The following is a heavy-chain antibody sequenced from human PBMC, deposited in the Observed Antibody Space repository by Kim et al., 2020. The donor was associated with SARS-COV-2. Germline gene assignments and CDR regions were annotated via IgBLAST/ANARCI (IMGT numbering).Heavy chain of an antibody. CDR3: ARGGFSGSYYNWFDP. D-gene: IGHD1-26*01. Sequence: SETLSLTCTVSGGSVSSGSYYWSWIRQPPGKGLEWIGYIYYSGSTNYNPSLKSRVTISVDTSKNQFSLKLSSVTAADTAVYYCARGGFSGSYYNWFDPWG. V-gene: IGHV4-61*01. CDR2: IYYSGST. CDR1: GGSVSSGSYY. J-gene: IGHJ5*02.